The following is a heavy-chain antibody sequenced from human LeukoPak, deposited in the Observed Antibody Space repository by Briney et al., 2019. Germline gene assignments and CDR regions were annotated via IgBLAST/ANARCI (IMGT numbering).Heavy chain of an antibody. Sequence: SETLSLTCAVYGGSFSGYYWSWIRQPPGKGLEWIGEINHSGSTNYNPSLKSRVTISVDTSKNQFSLKLSSVTAADTAVYYCAKRGANRGYVYYYMDVWGKGTTVTVSS. CDR2: INHSGST. V-gene: IGHV4-34*01. J-gene: IGHJ6*03. CDR1: GGSFSGYY. D-gene: IGHD1-26*01. CDR3: AKRGANRGYVYYYMDV.